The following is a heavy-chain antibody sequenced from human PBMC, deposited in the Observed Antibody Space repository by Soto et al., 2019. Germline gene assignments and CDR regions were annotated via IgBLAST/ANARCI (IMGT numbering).Heavy chain of an antibody. J-gene: IGHJ4*02. V-gene: IGHV4-59*01. CDR1: GGSISSYY. CDR3: ARDNGRENYYDSSGYWYYFDY. D-gene: IGHD3-22*01. Sequence: ETLSLTCTVSGGSISSYYWSWIRQPPGKGLEWIGYIYYSGSTNYNPSLKSRVTISVDTSKNQFSLKLSSVTAADTAVYYCARDNGRENYYDSSGYWYYFDYWGQGTLVTVS. CDR2: IYYSGST.